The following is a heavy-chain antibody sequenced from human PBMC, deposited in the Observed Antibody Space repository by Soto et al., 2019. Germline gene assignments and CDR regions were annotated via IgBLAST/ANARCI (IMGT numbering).Heavy chain of an antibody. V-gene: IGHV1-46*01. CDR1: GYTFINYY. D-gene: IGHD6-19*01. CDR3: AREKWLVRRNDPFDI. J-gene: IGHJ3*02. Sequence: QVQLVQSGAEVKKPGASVKVSCKASGYTFINYYMHWVRQAPGQGLEWMGIINPNGGSTTYAQKFQGRVTWTSDTSTNTVNMELSSLRSEDTAVYDCAREKWLVRRNDPFDIWGQGTMVTVSS. CDR2: INPNGGST.